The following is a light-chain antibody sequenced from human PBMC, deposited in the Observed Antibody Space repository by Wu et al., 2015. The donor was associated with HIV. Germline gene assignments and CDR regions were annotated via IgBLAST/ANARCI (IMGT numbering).Light chain of an antibody. CDR1: QDISNY. J-gene: IGKJ2*01. CDR2: DAS. Sequence: DIQMTQSPSSLSASVGDRVTITCQASQDISNYLNWYQQKPGKAPKLLIYDASNLETGVPSRFSGSGSGTDFTFTISSLQAEDIATYYXQQYDNLPLYTFGPGTKLEIK. V-gene: IGKV1-33*01. CDR3: QQYDNLPLYT.